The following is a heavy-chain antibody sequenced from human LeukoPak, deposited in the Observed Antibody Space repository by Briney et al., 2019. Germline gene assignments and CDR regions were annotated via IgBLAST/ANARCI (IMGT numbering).Heavy chain of an antibody. CDR3: VRERNNFWSGHHSIFDS. V-gene: IGHV3-74*01. J-gene: IGHJ4*02. Sequence: GGSLRLSCAASGFIFSDHWMHWVRQAPGKGLVWLSRINNDGSSAIYADSVKGRFTFSRDNAENTLFLEMSSLRVGDTAVYYCVRERNNFWSGHHSIFDSWGQGTLVTVSS. CDR1: GFIFSDHW. CDR2: INNDGSSA. D-gene: IGHD3-3*01.